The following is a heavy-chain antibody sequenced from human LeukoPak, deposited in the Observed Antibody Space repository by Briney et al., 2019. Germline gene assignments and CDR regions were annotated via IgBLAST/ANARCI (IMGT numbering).Heavy chain of an antibody. CDR1: GGSISSYY. CDR2: IYYTGST. V-gene: IGHV4-59*01. CDR3: ATLTGYSSESWFDP. Sequence: SETLSLTCTVSGGSISSYYWSWIRQPPGKGLEWIGYIYYTGSTNYNPSLKSRVTISVDTSKNQFSLKLSSVTAADTAVYYCATLTGYSSESWFDPWGQGILVTVSS. D-gene: IGHD3-9*01. J-gene: IGHJ5*02.